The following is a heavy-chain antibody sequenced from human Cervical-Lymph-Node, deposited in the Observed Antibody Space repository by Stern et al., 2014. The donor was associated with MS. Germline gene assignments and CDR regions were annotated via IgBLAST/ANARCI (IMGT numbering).Heavy chain of an antibody. D-gene: IGHD6-13*01. J-gene: IGHJ4*02. CDR3: ARPITGADHAFDY. CDR1: GYTFNRYG. V-gene: IGHV7-4-1*02. CDR2: INTNFSDP. Sequence: VQLVESGSEMKKPGASVKVSCKASGYTFNRYGINWVRPAPGQGLEWIGWINTNFSDPTYGRGFAGRFVFALDTSVSTTYLQITSLKAEDTAVYYCARPITGADHAFDYWGQGTLVTVSS.